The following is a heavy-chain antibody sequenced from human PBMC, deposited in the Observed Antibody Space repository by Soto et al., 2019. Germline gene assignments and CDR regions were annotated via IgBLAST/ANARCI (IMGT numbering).Heavy chain of an antibody. V-gene: IGHV3-53*01. CDR3: ARSWGYLDY. J-gene: IGHJ4*02. Sequence: EVQVVESGGGLIQPGGSLRLSCAVSGFIVSSNYMGWVRQGPGKGLECVSVIYSGGSTDYADSVKGRFTISRDKSKNTLYLQTNSLRAEDTAMYYCARSWGYLDYWGQGTLVTVSS. D-gene: IGHD3-16*01. CDR2: IYSGGST. CDR1: GFIVSSNY.